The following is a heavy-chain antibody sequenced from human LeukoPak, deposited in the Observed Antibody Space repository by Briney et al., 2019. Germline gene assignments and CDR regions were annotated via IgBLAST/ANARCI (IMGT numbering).Heavy chain of an antibody. CDR3: ARGPPVAVAGMGRDYFDY. D-gene: IGHD6-19*01. J-gene: IGHJ4*02. V-gene: IGHV1-69*13. Sequence: EASVKVSCKASGGTFSSYAISWVRQAPGQGLEWMGGIIPIFGTANYAQKFQGRVTITADESTSTAYMELSSLRSEDTAVYYCARGPPVAVAGMGRDYFDYWGQGTLVTVSS. CDR2: IIPIFGTA. CDR1: GGTFSSYA.